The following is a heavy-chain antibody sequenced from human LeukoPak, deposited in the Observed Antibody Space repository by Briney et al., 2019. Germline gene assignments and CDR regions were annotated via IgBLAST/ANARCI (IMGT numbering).Heavy chain of an antibody. CDR1: GFTFSSYE. CDR3: ARRYCSSTNCLIDY. J-gene: IGHJ4*02. D-gene: IGHD2-2*01. CDR2: ISSSGTSI. V-gene: IGHV3-48*03. Sequence: PGGSLRLSCAASGFTFSSYEMNWVRQAPGKGLEWVSYISSSGTSIYYADSVKGRFTISRDNAKNSLYLQMNSLRADDTAVYYCARRYCSSTNCLIDYWGQGTLVTVSS.